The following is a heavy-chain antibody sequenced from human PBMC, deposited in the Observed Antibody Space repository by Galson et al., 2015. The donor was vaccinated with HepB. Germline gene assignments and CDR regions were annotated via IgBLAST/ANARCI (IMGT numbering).Heavy chain of an antibody. Sequence: QSGAEVKKPGESLKVSCKASGGTFGNYDISWVRQAPGQGLEWMGGIIPIFGTANYAQKFQGRVTITADESTRTVYMDLSSLRSEDTALYYCARDPGLPVRGFDIWGQGTMVTVSS. D-gene: IGHD3-10*02. CDR2: IIPIFGTA. V-gene: IGHV1-69*01. J-gene: IGHJ3*02. CDR1: GGTFGNYD. CDR3: ARDPGLPVRGFDI.